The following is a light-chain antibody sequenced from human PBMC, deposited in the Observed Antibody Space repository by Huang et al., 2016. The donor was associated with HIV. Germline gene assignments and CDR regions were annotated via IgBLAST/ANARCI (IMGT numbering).Light chain of an antibody. CDR2: NAS. CDR3: LQDYSYPLT. J-gene: IGKJ4*01. Sequence: QMTQSPSSLSASVGDRVTITCRASEGIKKDLGWYQQKPGKAPKLLIYNASKLQGGVPSRFSGGDSDTDFTLTISSLQPEDFATYYCLQDYSYPLTFGGGTKVEFK. V-gene: IGKV1-6*01. CDR1: EGIKKD.